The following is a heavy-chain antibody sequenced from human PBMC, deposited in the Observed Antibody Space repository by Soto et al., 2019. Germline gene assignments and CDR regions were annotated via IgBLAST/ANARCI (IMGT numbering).Heavy chain of an antibody. V-gene: IGHV4-59*01. J-gene: IGHJ4*02. Sequence: PSETLSLTCTVSGGSISAYYWSWIRQPPGKGLEWIGRIYYTGSTNYNSSLGSRVTISVDTSRVHFSLRLSSVTAADTAVYYCARTLVTGYSDSWGQGALVTVS. CDR3: ARTLVTGYSDS. CDR2: IYYTGST. CDR1: GGSISAYY. D-gene: IGHD3-9*01.